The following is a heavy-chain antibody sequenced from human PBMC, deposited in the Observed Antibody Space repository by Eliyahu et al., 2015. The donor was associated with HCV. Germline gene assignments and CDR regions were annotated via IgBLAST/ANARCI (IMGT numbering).Heavy chain of an antibody. CDR1: GGTFSSYA. CDR3: VGYDSSGYYPFDY. J-gene: IGHJ4*02. Sequence: QVQLVQSGAEVKKPGSSVKVXGXASGGTFSSYAXSWVRQAPGQGLEWMGRIIPILGIANYAQKFQGRVTITADKSTSTAYMELSSLRSEDTAVYYCVGYDSSGYYPFDYWGQGTLVTVSS. CDR2: IIPILGIA. V-gene: IGHV1-69*04. D-gene: IGHD3-22*01.